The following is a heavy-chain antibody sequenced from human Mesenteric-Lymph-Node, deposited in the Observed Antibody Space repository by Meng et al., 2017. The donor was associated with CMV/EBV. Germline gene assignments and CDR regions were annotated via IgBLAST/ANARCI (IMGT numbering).Heavy chain of an antibody. J-gene: IGHJ4*02. CDR3: ARYYDSSGSYYEDFDY. V-gene: IGHV1-18*01. Sequence: ASVKVSCKASGYTFTSYGISWVRQAPGQGLEWMGWISAYNGNTNYAQKLQGRVTMTTDTSTSTAYMELRSLRSDDTAVYYCARYYDSSGSYYEDFDYWGQETLVTVSS. CDR1: GYTFTSYG. CDR2: ISAYNGNT. D-gene: IGHD3-22*01.